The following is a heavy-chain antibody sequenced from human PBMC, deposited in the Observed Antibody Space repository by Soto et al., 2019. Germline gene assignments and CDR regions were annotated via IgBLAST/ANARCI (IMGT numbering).Heavy chain of an antibody. CDR2: IYSGGNT. CDR3: ARTGYSSDWYEDY. J-gene: IGHJ4*02. V-gene: IGHV3-53*04. D-gene: IGHD6-19*01. Sequence: EVQLVESGGGLVQPGGSLRLSCAASGFTVTSNYMTWVRQAPGKGLEWVSVIYSGGNTYYADSVKGRFTISRHNSKNTLYLQMNSLRAEDTAVYYGARTGYSSDWYEDYWGQGTLVIVSS. CDR1: GFTVTSNY.